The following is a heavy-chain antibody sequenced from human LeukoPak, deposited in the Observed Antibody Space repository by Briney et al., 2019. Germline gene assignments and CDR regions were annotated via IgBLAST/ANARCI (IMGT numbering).Heavy chain of an antibody. J-gene: IGHJ5*02. CDR2: ISSSSSYI. CDR1: GFTFSSYS. CDR3: ARSIVVVPAAMYQKYNWFDP. Sequence: PGGSLRLSCAASGFTFSSYSMNWVRQAPGKGLEWVSYISSSSSYIYYADSVKGRFTISRDNAKNSLYLQMNSLRAEDTAVYYCARSIVVVPAAMYQKYNWFDPWGQGTLVTVSS. V-gene: IGHV3-21*01. D-gene: IGHD2-2*01.